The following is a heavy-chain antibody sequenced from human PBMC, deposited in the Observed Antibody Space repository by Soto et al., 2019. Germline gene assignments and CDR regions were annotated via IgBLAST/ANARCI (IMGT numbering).Heavy chain of an antibody. CDR1: GGSISSGGYY. CDR3: ARDWGPSVTPGAFDI. CDR2: IYYSGST. J-gene: IGHJ3*02. V-gene: IGHV4-31*03. Sequence: QVQLQESGPGLVKPSQTLSLTCTVSGGSISSGGYYWSWIRQHPGKGLEWIGYIYYSGSTYYNPSLKSRVTISVDTSKNQVSLKLSSVTAADTAVYYCARDWGPSVTPGAFDIWGQGTMVTVSS. D-gene: IGHD3-16*01.